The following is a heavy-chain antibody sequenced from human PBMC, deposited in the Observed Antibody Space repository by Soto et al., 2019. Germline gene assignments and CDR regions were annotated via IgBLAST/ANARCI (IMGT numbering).Heavy chain of an antibody. CDR2: IKQDGSEK. D-gene: IGHD3-22*01. CDR1: GFTFSSYW. J-gene: IGHJ4*02. Sequence: PGGSLRLSCAASGFTFSSYWMSWVRQAPGKGLEWVANIKQDGSEKYYVDSVKGRFTISRDNAKNSLYLQMNSLRAEDTAVYYCARERYYYDSSGPVGYWGQGTLVTVSS. CDR3: ARERYYYDSSGPVGY. V-gene: IGHV3-7*01.